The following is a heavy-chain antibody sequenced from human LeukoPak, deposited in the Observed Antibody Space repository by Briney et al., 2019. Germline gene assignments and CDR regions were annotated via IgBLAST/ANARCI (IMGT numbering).Heavy chain of an antibody. CDR3: ARDKGGSGTGIDY. D-gene: IGHD3-10*01. V-gene: IGHV1-2*02. CDR2: INPNSGGT. Sequence: GASVNVSCKASGYTFTGYYMHWVRQAPGQGLEWMGWINPNSGGTNYAQKFQGRITMTRDTSISTAYMELSTLKSDDTAVYYCARDKGGSGTGIDYWGQGTLVTVSS. CDR1: GYTFTGYY. J-gene: IGHJ4*02.